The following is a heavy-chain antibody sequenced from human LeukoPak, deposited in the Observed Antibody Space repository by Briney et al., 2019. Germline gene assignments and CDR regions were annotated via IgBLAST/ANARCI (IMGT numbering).Heavy chain of an antibody. CDR1: GGSISSSSYY. Sequence: SSETVSLTCTVSGGSISSSSYYWGWIRQPPGKGLEWIGNIYYSGTTYYNPSLKSRVTISVDTSKNQFSLKLSSVSAADTAVYYCARHHLSKYSSSSGHYFDYWGQGTLVTVSS. V-gene: IGHV4-39*01. D-gene: IGHD6-6*01. J-gene: IGHJ4*02. CDR3: ARHHLSKYSSSSGHYFDY. CDR2: IYYSGTT.